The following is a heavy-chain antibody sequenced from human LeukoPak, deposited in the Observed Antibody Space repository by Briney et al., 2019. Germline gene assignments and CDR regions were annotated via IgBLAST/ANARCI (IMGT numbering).Heavy chain of an antibody. J-gene: IGHJ6*03. CDR3: ARTTMVRGTYYMDV. CDR2: IYYSGYT. V-gene: IGHV4-59*01. D-gene: IGHD3-10*01. CDR1: GGSTSSYY. Sequence: SETLSLTCTVSGGSTSSYYWSWIRQPPGKGLEWIGYIYYSGYTNYNPSLKSRVTISVDTSKNQSSLKLSSVTAADTAVYYCARTTMVRGTYYMDVWGKGTTVTISS.